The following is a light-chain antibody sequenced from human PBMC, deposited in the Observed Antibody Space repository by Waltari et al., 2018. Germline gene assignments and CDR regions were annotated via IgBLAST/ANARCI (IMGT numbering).Light chain of an antibody. J-gene: IGKJ4*01. CDR2: DAS. V-gene: IGKV1-33*01. CDR3: QQYDNLPLT. CDR1: QDIRNY. Sequence: DIQMTQSPSSLSASVGDRVTITCQASQDIRNYLVWYQQKPGKAPDLLIFDASDLETGVPSRFIGSGSGTHFTFTISSLQPEDFATYYCQQYDNLPLTFGGGTKVEIK.